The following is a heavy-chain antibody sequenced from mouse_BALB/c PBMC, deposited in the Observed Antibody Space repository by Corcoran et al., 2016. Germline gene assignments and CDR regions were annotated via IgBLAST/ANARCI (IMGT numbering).Heavy chain of an antibody. Sequence: EVQLQQSGAELVKPGASVKSSCTASGFNIKDTYMHWVKQRPEQGLEWIGRIDPANGNTKYDPKFQGKATITADTSSNTAYLQLSSLTSEDTAVYNCSRWDWYFDVWGAGTTVTVSS. CDR3: SRWDWYFDV. CDR2: IDPANGNT. J-gene: IGHJ1*01. CDR1: GFNIKDTY. V-gene: IGHV14-3*02.